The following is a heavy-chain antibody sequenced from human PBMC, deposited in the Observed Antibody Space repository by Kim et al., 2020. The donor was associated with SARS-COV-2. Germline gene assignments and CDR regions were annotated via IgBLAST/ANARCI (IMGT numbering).Heavy chain of an antibody. CDR2: IKGDGSEK. V-gene: IGHV3-7*03. J-gene: IGHJ4*02. CDR3: VRGWGGPFDR. CDR1: GFIFYDYW. Sequence: GGSLRLSCEASGFIFYDYWMSLVRQAPGKGLELVANIKGDGSEKFHVDFVMGRFTISRDNAKNSVYLQMNSLRVEDTAVYYCVRGWGGPFDRWGQGTLVT. D-gene: IGHD3-16*01.